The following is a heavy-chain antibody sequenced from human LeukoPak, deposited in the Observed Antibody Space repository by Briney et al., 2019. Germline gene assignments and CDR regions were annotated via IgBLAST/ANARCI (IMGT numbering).Heavy chain of an antibody. CDR2: ISAYNGNT. Sequence: ASVKVSCKASGYTFTSYGISWVRRAPGQGLEWMGWISAYNGNTNYAQKLQGRVTMTTDTSTSTAYMELRSLRSDDTAVYYCARDPRFTIFGVATPGWFDPWGQGTLVTVSS. V-gene: IGHV1-18*01. J-gene: IGHJ5*02. D-gene: IGHD3-3*01. CDR1: GYTFTSYG. CDR3: ARDPRFTIFGVATPGWFDP.